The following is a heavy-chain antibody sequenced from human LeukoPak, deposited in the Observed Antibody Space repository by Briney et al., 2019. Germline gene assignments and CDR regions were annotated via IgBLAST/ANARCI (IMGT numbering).Heavy chain of an antibody. Sequence: ASVKVSCKASGYTFTSYGISWVRQAPGQGLEWMGIINPSGGSTSYAQKFQGRVTMTRDTSTSTVYMELSSLRSEDTAVYYCARAPALPTPDYWGQGTLVTVSS. V-gene: IGHV1-46*01. CDR1: GYTFTSYG. D-gene: IGHD2-15*01. CDR3: ARAPALPTPDY. J-gene: IGHJ4*02. CDR2: INPSGGST.